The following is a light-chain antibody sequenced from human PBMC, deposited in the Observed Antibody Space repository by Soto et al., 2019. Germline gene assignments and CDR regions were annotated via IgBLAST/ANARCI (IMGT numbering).Light chain of an antibody. J-gene: IGLJ2*01. CDR3: SSYTSSSNVV. Sequence: QSALTQPASVSGSPGQWITISCTGTSSDVGGYNYVSWYQQHPGKAPKLMIYDVSNRPSGVSNRFSGSKSGNTASLTISGLQAEDEADYYCSSYTSSSNVVFGGGTKLTV. V-gene: IGLV2-14*01. CDR2: DVS. CDR1: SSDVGGYNY.